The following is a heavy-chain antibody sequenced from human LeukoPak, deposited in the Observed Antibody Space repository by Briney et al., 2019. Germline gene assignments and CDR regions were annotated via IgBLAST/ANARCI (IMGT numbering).Heavy chain of an antibody. CDR3: ARAMYYDILTGPLYYYYYGMDV. V-gene: IGHV3-21*01. J-gene: IGHJ6*02. CDR2: ISSSSSYT. CDR1: GFTFSSYS. D-gene: IGHD3-9*01. Sequence: GGSLRLSCAASGFTFSSYSMNWVRQAPGKGLEWVSSISSSSSYTYYADSVKGRFTISRDNAKNSLYLQMSSLRAEDTAVYYCARAMYYDILTGPLYYYYYGMDVWGQGTTVTVSS.